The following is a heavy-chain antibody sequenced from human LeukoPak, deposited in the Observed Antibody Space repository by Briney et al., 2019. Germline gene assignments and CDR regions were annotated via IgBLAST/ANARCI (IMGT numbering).Heavy chain of an antibody. Sequence: GGSLRLSCAASGFTSSDYNMHWVRQAPGKGLEWVSAISGSGGSTYYADSVKGRFTISRDNSKNTLYLQMNSLRAEDTAVYYCAIREYSSSLFDYWGQGTLVTVSS. D-gene: IGHD6-6*01. J-gene: IGHJ4*02. V-gene: IGHV3-23*01. CDR1: GFTSSDYN. CDR3: AIREYSSSLFDY. CDR2: ISGSGGST.